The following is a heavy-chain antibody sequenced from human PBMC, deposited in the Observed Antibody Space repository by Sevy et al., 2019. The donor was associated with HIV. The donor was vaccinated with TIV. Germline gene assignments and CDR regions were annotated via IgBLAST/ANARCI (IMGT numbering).Heavy chain of an antibody. D-gene: IGHD3-22*01. V-gene: IGHV1-69*13. J-gene: IGHJ3*02. CDR3: ASTDYYDSDGYYLYAFDI. Sequence: ASVKVSCKAFGGTFSSYAISWVRQAPGQGLEWMGGIIPISATANYAQKFQGRVTITAEESTSTAYMEMSGLRSEDTAVYYCASTDYYDSDGYYLYAFDIWGQGTMVTFSS. CDR2: IIPISATA. CDR1: GGTFSSYA.